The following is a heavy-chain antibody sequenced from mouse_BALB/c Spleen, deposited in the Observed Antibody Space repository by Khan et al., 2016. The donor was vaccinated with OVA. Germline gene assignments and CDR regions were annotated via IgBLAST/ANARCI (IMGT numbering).Heavy chain of an antibody. V-gene: IGHV3-2*02. Sequence: VQLKQSGPGLVKPSQSLSLTCTVTGYTITSGYAWNWIRQLPGNKLELMGYITYTGDTNYNQSLKSRISFTRENSNNPSFLQLNTVTTEDTATYYGSRANYYWYYFDDWGQGTPLTVSS. D-gene: IGHD1-1*02. CDR1: GYTITSGYA. CDR3: SRANYYWYYFDD. J-gene: IGHJ2*01. CDR2: ITYTGDT.